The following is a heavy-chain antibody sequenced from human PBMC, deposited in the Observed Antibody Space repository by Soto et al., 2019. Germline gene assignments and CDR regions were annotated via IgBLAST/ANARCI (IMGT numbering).Heavy chain of an antibody. Sequence: SETLSLTCAVYGGSFSGYYWSWIRQPPGKGLEWIGEINHSGSTNYNPSLKSRVTISVDTSKNQFSLKLSSVTAADTAVYYCARGGTDYGDHEPYYYYGMDVWGQGSTVTVSS. CDR1: GGSFSGYY. CDR2: INHSGST. V-gene: IGHV4-34*01. J-gene: IGHJ6*02. CDR3: ARGGTDYGDHEPYYYYGMDV. D-gene: IGHD4-17*01.